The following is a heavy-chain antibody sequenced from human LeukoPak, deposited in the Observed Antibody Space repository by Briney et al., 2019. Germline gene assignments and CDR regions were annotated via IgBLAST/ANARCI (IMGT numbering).Heavy chain of an antibody. V-gene: IGHV3-23*01. CDR2: ISAGGGST. CDR3: ARGRSGAIYFDY. J-gene: IGHJ4*01. Sequence: GGSLRLSCAASGFTFSTYAMGWVRQAPGKGLEWVSAISAGGGSTYYPDSVRGRFTISRDNSKNTLYLQMTSLKAEDTAVYYCARGRSGAIYFDYWGQGTLVNVSS. D-gene: IGHD1-26*01. CDR1: GFTFSTYA.